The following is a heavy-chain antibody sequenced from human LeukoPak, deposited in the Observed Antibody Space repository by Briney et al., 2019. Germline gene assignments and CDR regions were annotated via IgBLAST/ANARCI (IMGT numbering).Heavy chain of an antibody. D-gene: IGHD6-19*01. CDR2: IKPDGSEK. J-gene: IGHJ4*02. CDR1: GFTFSTYW. V-gene: IGHV3-7*01. CDR3: ARDQWWQLIAVAITSYFDC. Sequence: GGSLRLSCAASGFTFSTYWMSWVRQAPGKGLEWVANIKPDGSEKYYVDSVRGRFTISRDNAKNSLYLQMNSLRAEDTAVYYCARDQWWQLIAVAITSYFDCWGQGALVTVSS.